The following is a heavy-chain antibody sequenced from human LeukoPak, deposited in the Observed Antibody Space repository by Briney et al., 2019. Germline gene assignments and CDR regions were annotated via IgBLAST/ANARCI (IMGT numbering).Heavy chain of an antibody. D-gene: IGHD6-19*01. Sequence: GGSLRLSCAASGFTLSSYAMHWVRQAPGKGLEYVSAISSNGGSTYYANSVKGRFTISRDNSKNTLYLQMGSLRAEDMAVYYCARDIDIAVAGTGAFDIWGQGTMVTVSS. CDR3: ARDIDIAVAGTGAFDI. J-gene: IGHJ3*02. CDR1: GFTLSSYA. CDR2: ISSNGGST. V-gene: IGHV3-64*01.